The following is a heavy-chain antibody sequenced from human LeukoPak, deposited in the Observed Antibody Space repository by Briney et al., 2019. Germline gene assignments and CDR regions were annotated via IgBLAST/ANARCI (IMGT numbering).Heavy chain of an antibody. Sequence: PSETLSLTCTVSGGSISSSSYYWGWIRQPPGKGLEWIGSIYYSGSTYYNPSLKSRVTISVDTSKNQFSLKLSSVTAADTAVYYCARPGDSGYFDYWGQGTLVTVSS. V-gene: IGHV4-39*01. D-gene: IGHD3-22*01. CDR2: IYYSGST. CDR1: GGSISSSSYY. J-gene: IGHJ4*02. CDR3: ARPGDSGYFDY.